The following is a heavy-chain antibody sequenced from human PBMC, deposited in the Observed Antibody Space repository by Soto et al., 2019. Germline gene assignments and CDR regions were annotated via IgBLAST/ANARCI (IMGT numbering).Heavy chain of an antibody. V-gene: IGHV3-13*01. CDR1: GFTFSAFD. Sequence: GGSLRLSCAASGFTFSAFDMHWVRQPTGKGLEWVSAIGTAGDTYYPGSARGRFTISRENAKNTLYLQMNSLRAEDTAVYYCAKDPHRGWLRSRGFDYWGQGTLVTVSS. CDR2: IGTAGDT. D-gene: IGHD5-12*01. CDR3: AKDPHRGWLRSRGFDY. J-gene: IGHJ4*02.